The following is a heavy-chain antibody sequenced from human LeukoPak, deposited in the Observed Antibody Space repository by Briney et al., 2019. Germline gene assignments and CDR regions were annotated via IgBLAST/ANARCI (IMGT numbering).Heavy chain of an antibody. D-gene: IGHD3-10*01. CDR1: GSPLTWYW. CDR2: MNSDATNI. Sequence: GGSLRLSCAASGSPLTWYWTHWVRQVPGKGLEWVSRMNSDATNIKYADPVNGQFTISRDNAKSMLYLEMNSLRDEDTAVYYCALGSASGILDFWGQGTLVIVSS. V-gene: IGHV3-74*01. J-gene: IGHJ4*02. CDR3: ALGSASGILDF.